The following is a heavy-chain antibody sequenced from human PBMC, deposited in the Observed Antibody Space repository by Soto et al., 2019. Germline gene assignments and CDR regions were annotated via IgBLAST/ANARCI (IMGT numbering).Heavy chain of an antibody. Sequence: QLQLQESGPGLVKPSETLSLTCTVSGGSISSSSYYWGWIRQPPGKGLEWIGSIYYSGSTYYNPSLKSRVTISVDTSKNQFSLKLSSVTAADTAVYYCARHGYSSSSYYFDYWGQGTLVTVSS. V-gene: IGHV4-39*01. J-gene: IGHJ4*02. CDR3: ARHGYSSSSYYFDY. D-gene: IGHD6-6*01. CDR1: GGSISSSSYY. CDR2: IYYSGST.